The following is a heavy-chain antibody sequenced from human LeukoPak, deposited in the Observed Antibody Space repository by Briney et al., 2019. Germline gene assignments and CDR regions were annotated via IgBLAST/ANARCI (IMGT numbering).Heavy chain of an antibody. J-gene: IGHJ3*02. D-gene: IGHD5-12*01. CDR1: GFTVSSKY. V-gene: IGHV3-66*01. CDR2: IYSGGST. Sequence: GGSLRLSCAASGFTVSSKYMSWVRQAPGKGLEWVSVIYSGGSTYYADSVKGRFTISRDNSKNTLYLQMNSLRAEDTAVYYCATPSGYDRGDAFDIWGQGTMVTVSS. CDR3: ATPSGYDRGDAFDI.